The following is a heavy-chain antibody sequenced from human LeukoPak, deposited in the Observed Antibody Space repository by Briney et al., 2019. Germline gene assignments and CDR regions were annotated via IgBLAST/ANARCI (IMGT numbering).Heavy chain of an antibody. CDR3: ARELGERYCSSTSCYVSGWFDP. V-gene: IGHV1-2*02. CDR2: INPNSGGT. D-gene: IGHD2-2*01. CDR1: GYTFTGYY. J-gene: IGHJ5*02. Sequence: ASVTVSCKASGYTFTGYYMHWVRHAPGQGLEWMGWINPNSGGTNYAQKFQGRVTMTRDTSISTAYMELSRLRSDDTAVYYCARELGERYCSSTSCYVSGWFDPWGQGTLVTVSS.